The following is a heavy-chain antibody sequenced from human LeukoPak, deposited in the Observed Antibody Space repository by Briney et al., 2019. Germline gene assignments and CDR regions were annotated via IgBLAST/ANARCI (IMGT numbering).Heavy chain of an antibody. J-gene: IGHJ3*02. Sequence: ASVKVSCKASGYTFTSYGISWVRQAPGQGLEWMGWISAYNGNTNYAQKLQGRVTMTTDTSTSTAYMELRSLRSEDTAVYYCARVYDTPGAFDIWGQGTMVTVSS. D-gene: IGHD3-22*01. CDR1: GYTFTSYG. V-gene: IGHV1-18*01. CDR3: ARVYDTPGAFDI. CDR2: ISAYNGNT.